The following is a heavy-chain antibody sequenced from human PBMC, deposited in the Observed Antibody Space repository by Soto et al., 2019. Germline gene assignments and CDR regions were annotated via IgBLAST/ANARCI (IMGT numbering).Heavy chain of an antibody. CDR3: ARSDCSDYVYSFEY. V-gene: IGHV3-48*01. CDR1: GFTFSSYS. Sequence: EVQLVESGGGLVQPGGCLRLSCAASGFTFSSYSMNWVRQAPGQGLEWVSYISSSSSSIYYADSVQGRFTISRDNAKNSLYLQMNSLIPEYTAVYYCARSDCSDYVYSFEYWGQGTLVTVSS. D-gene: IGHD4-17*01. J-gene: IGHJ4*02. CDR2: ISSSSSSI.